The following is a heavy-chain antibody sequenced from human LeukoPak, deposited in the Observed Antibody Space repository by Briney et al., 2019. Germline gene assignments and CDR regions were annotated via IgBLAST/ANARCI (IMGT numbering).Heavy chain of an antibody. CDR1: GYTFTSYD. CDR2: INPNSGGT. CDR3: ARQLPKYSSSSRWFDP. D-gene: IGHD6-13*01. J-gene: IGHJ5*02. Sequence: ASVKVSCKASGYTFTSYDINWVRQAPGQGLEWMGWINPNSGGTNCAQKFQGRVTMTRDTSISTAYMELSRLRSDDTAVYYCARQLPKYSSSSRWFDPWGQGTLVTVSS. V-gene: IGHV1-2*02.